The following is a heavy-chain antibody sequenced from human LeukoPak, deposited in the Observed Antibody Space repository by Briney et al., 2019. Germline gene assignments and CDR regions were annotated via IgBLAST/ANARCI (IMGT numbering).Heavy chain of an antibody. J-gene: IGHJ3*02. Sequence: PSETLSLTCAVSGDSFSSHYWTWLRQSPGTGLEWIGYISHIGRTNYNPSLKSRVTISIDTSKNQLSLKLRPVTAADTAVYYCARDLVTVTKGFDIWGQGTMVSVSS. V-gene: IGHV4-59*11. CDR2: ISHIGRT. CDR1: GDSFSSHY. D-gene: IGHD4-17*01. CDR3: ARDLVTVTKGFDI.